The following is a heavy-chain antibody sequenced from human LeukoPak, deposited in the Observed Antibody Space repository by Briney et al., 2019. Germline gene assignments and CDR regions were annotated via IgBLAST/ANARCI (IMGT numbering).Heavy chain of an antibody. CDR2: IRGSGIST. D-gene: IGHD3-10*01. CDR3: AKDKGAMNSALDY. CDR1: GFTFSDYG. V-gene: IGHV3-23*01. Sequence: GGSLRLSCAAAGFTFSDYGMNWVRQAPGKGLEWVSGIRGSGISTYYADSVKGRFTISRDNSKNTLYLQMNSLKPEDTAVYYCAKDKGAMNSALDYWGRGTLLTVSS. J-gene: IGHJ4*02.